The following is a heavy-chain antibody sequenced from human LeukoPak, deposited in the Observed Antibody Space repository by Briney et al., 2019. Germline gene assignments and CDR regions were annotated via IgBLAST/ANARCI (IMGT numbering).Heavy chain of an antibody. CDR3: ARETYSSGWYRQGYFDY. CDR1: GGSISGSSYY. J-gene: IGHJ4*02. D-gene: IGHD6-19*01. Sequence: SETLSLTCTVSGGSISGSSYYWGWIRQPPGKGLEWIGSIYYSGSTNYNPSLKSRVTISVDTSKNQFSLKLSSVTAADTAVYYCARETYSSGWYRQGYFDYWGQGTLVTVSS. CDR2: IYYSGST. V-gene: IGHV4-39*07.